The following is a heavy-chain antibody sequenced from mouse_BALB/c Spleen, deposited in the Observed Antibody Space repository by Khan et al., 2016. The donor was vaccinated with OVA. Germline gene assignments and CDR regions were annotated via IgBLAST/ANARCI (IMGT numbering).Heavy chain of an antibody. Sequence: LVESGGDLVKPVGSLKLSCAASGFTFSNYAMSWVRQTPEKRLEWVASISSGGTTYYPDSVKGRFTISRDNARNILYLQMNSLRSEDTAMFYCARDYWFTYWGQGTLVTVSA. CDR3: ARDYWFTY. V-gene: IGHV5-6-5*01. CDR1: GFTFSNYA. D-gene: IGHD1-1*02. J-gene: IGHJ3*01. CDR2: ISSGGTT.